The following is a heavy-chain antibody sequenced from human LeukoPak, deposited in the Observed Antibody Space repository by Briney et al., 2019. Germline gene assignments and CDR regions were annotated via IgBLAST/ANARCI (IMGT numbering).Heavy chain of an antibody. J-gene: IGHJ4*02. D-gene: IGHD6-13*01. Sequence: SETLSLTCAVYGGSLSGYNWSWIRQPPGKGLEWIGEINHSGSTNYNPSLKSRVTISVDTSKNQFSLKLSSVTAADTAVYYCARVFGAWSSWYYFDYWGQGTLVTVSS. CDR2: INHSGST. V-gene: IGHV4-34*01. CDR3: ARVFGAWSSWYYFDY. CDR1: GGSLSGYN.